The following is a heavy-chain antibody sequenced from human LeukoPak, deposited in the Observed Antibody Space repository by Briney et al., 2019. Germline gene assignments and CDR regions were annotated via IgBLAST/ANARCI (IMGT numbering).Heavy chain of an antibody. Sequence: GGSLRLSCAASRFTFSSYVMSWVRQAPGKGLEWVSAVSGSGASTYYADSVKGRFTISRDNSKNQLFLQMNSLKAVDTAVYYCAKGAWNDDWGQGTLVTVSS. CDR3: AKGAWNDD. CDR2: VSGSGAST. CDR1: RFTFSSYV. V-gene: IGHV3-23*01. D-gene: IGHD1-1*01. J-gene: IGHJ4*02.